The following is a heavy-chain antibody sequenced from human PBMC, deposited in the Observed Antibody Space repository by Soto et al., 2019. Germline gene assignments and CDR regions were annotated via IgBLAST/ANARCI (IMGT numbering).Heavy chain of an antibody. V-gene: IGHV3-23*01. Sequence: GGSLRLSCAASGFTFSSYAMSWVRQAPGKRQEWVSAISGSGGGTYYADSVKGRFTISRDNSKNTLYLQMNSRRGEDTAVYYCAKEGGYCSSTSCYGRVYYWGQGTLVTVSS. CDR2: ISGSGGGT. CDR3: AKEGGYCSSTSCYGRVYY. CDR1: GFTFSSYA. J-gene: IGHJ4*02. D-gene: IGHD2-2*03.